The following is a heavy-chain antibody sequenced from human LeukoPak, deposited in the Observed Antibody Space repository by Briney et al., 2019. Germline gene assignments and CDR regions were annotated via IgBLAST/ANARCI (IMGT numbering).Heavy chain of an antibody. CDR1: GGSISSYY. V-gene: IGHV4-59*01. Sequence: SETLSLTCTVSGGSISSYYGSWIRQPPGKGLEWIGYIYYSGSTNYNPSLKSRVTISVDTSKNQFSLKLSSVTAADTAVYYCARVGVAVAGAIDYWGQGTLVTVSS. CDR2: IYYSGST. J-gene: IGHJ4*02. D-gene: IGHD6-19*01. CDR3: ARVGVAVAGAIDY.